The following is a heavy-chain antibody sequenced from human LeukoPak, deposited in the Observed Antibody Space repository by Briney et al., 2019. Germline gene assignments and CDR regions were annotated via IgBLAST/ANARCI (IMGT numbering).Heavy chain of an antibody. CDR3: ARGPRRVPGIAVAGPFDY. V-gene: IGHV3-48*03. D-gene: IGHD6-19*01. Sequence: GGSLRLSCAASGFTFSSYEMNWVRQAPGKGLEWVSYISSSGSTIYYADSVKGRFTISRDNAKNSLYLQMNSLRAENTAVYYCARGPRRVPGIAVAGPFDYWGQGTLVTVSS. J-gene: IGHJ4*02. CDR1: GFTFSSYE. CDR2: ISSSGSTI.